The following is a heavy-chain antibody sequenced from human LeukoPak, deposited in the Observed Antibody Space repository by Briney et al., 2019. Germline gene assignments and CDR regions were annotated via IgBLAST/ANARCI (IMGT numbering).Heavy chain of an antibody. D-gene: IGHD6-13*01. Sequence: KPSETLSLTCTVSGGSISSSSYYWGWIRQPPGKGLEWIGSIYYSGSTYYNPSLKSRVTVSVDTSKNQFSLKLSSVTAADTAVYYCARQVEQLVPSAFDIWGQGTMVTVSS. J-gene: IGHJ3*02. CDR3: ARQVEQLVPSAFDI. V-gene: IGHV4-39*01. CDR2: IYYSGST. CDR1: GGSISSSSYY.